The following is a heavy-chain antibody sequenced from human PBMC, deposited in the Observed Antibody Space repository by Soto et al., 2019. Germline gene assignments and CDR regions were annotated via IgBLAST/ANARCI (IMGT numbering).Heavy chain of an antibody. V-gene: IGHV4-30-4*01. CDR1: GGSISSGDYY. Sequence: SETLSLTCTVSGGSISSGDYYWSWIRQPTGKGLEWIGYIYYSGSTYYNPSLKSRVTISVDTSKNQFSLKLSSVTAADTAVYYCARGGFGDWHFDYWGQGTLVTVSS. CDR2: IYYSGST. J-gene: IGHJ4*02. D-gene: IGHD2-21*01. CDR3: ARGGFGDWHFDY.